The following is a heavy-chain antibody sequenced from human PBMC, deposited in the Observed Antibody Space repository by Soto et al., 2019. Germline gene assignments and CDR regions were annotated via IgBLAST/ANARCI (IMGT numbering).Heavy chain of an antibody. CDR3: AREPLDGMDV. Sequence: QVQLHQSGPGLVKPSQTLSLECTVIGGSVNTGDNYWSLVRQSPGRCLEWIGYIYHTGNTFYNPALENRVTMSVDASTNQFSLTLTSVTAADTAVYFCAREPLDGMDVWCQGTNVTVSS. J-gene: IGHJ6*02. CDR2: IYHTGNT. CDR1: GGSVNTGDNY. V-gene: IGHV4-30-4*01.